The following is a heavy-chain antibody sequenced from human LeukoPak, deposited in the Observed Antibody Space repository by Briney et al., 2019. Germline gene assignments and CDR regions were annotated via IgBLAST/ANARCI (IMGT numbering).Heavy chain of an antibody. J-gene: IGHJ4*02. CDR1: GYTFTSYG. CDR3: ARVSRSLYDILTGYYSFQFDY. CDR2: ISAYNGNT. Sequence: ASVKVSCKASGYTFTSYGISWVRQAPGQGLEWIGWISAYNGNTNYAQKLQGRVTMTTDTSTSTAYMELRSLRSDDTAVYYCARVSRSLYDILTGYYSFQFDYWGQGTLVTVSS. D-gene: IGHD3-9*01. V-gene: IGHV1-18*01.